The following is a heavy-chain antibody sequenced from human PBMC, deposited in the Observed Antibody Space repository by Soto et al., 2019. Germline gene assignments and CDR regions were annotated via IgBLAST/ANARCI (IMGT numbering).Heavy chain of an antibody. J-gene: IGHJ5*02. CDR3: ATTPRSRLNRFGP. CDR2: VDPEDGET. CDR1: GYIFTDYC. Sequence: EVQLVQSGAEVKKPGATVKISCKVSGYIFTDYCMHWVQQAPGKGLEWMGLVDPEDGETIYAEKFQGRLTITADTSTETAYMELSSLRSEDTAVYYCATTPRSRLNRFGPWGQGTLVTVSS. V-gene: IGHV1-69-2*01.